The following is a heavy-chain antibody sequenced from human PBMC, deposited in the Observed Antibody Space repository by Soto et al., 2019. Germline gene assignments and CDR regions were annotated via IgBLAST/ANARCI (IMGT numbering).Heavy chain of an antibody. D-gene: IGHD2-15*01. CDR1: GFTFDDYA. CDR2: ISWNSNII. CDR3: AKGGPDGFCSGGRCYFDY. V-gene: IGHV3-9*01. Sequence: EVQLVESGGGLVQPGRSLRLSCAASGFTFDDYAMHWVRRVPGKGLEWVSSISWNSNIIGYADSVKGRLTISRDNAMNSTYLQMNSLRPEDTALYYCAKGGPDGFCSGGRCYFDYWGQGTLVTVSS. J-gene: IGHJ4*02.